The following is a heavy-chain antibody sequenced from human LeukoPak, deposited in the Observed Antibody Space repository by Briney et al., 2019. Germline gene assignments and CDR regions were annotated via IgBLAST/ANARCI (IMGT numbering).Heavy chain of an antibody. V-gene: IGHV4-34*01. CDR2: INHSGST. CDR3: ARHDETTTVAFDAFDI. CDR1: GGSFSGYY. D-gene: IGHD4-17*01. Sequence: SETLSLTCAVYGGSFSGYYWSWIRQPPGKGLERIGEINHSGSTYYNPSLKSRVTISVDTSKNQFSLKLSSVTAADTAVYYCARHDETTTVAFDAFDIWGQGTMVTVSS. J-gene: IGHJ3*02.